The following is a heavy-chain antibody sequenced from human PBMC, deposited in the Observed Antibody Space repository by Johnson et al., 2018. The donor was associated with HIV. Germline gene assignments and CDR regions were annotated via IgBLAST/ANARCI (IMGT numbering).Heavy chain of an antibody. J-gene: IGHJ3*02. V-gene: IGHV3-30-3*01. CDR1: GFTFSTYA. Sequence: VQLVESGGGLVQPGGSLRLSCVVSGFTFSTYAIHWVRQAPGKGLEWLALLSYDGINKYYADSVKGRFSISRDNSRNTLYLQMSSLRPEDTAVYFCARVGVSGYDLAAFDIWGQGTMVTVSA. D-gene: IGHD5-12*01. CDR2: LSYDGINK. CDR3: ARVGVSGYDLAAFDI.